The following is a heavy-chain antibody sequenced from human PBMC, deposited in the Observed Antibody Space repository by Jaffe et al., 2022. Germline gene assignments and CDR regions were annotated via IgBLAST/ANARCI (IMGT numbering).Heavy chain of an antibody. CDR3: ARDLWDYYDSSAYGY. J-gene: IGHJ4*02. CDR1: GFTFSDLY. Sequence: EVQLVESGGGLVQPGGSLRLSCAASGFTFSDLYMDWVRQAPGKGLEWVGRTRNKVNSYTTQYAASVKGRFTISRDDSKNSLYLQMNSLKTEDTAVYYCARDLWDYYDSSAYGYWGQGTLVIVSS. D-gene: IGHD3-22*01. CDR2: TRNKVNSYTT. V-gene: IGHV3-72*01.